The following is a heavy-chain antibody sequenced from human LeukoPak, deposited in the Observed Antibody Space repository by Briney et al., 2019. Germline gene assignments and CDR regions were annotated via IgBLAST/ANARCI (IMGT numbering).Heavy chain of an antibody. V-gene: IGHV3-43*02. D-gene: IGHD5-18*01. CDR1: GFTFDDYA. Sequence: GGSLRLSCAASGFTFDDYAMHWVRQAPGKGLEWVSLISGDGGSTYYADSVKGRFTISRDNSKNSLYLQMNSLRTEDTALYYCAGSSGYSYGYIDYWGQGTLVTVFS. CDR3: AGSSGYSYGYIDY. J-gene: IGHJ4*02. CDR2: ISGDGGST.